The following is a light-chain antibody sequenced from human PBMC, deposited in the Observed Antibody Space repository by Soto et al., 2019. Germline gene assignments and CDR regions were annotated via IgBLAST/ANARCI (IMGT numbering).Light chain of an antibody. J-gene: IGKJ1*01. V-gene: IGKV1-5*03. CDR1: QSISTW. CDR3: QQYNXYSGT. Sequence: IQMTNSPSTLSASVGDRVTITCRASQSISTWLAWYQQKPGKAPKLLIYKASSLESGVPSRFSGSGSGTEFTLTISSLQPDDFATYYXQQYNXYSGTFXQGTKVDIK. CDR2: KAS.